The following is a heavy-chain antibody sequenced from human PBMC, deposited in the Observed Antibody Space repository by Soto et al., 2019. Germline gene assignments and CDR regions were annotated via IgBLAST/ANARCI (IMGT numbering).Heavy chain of an antibody. V-gene: IGHV3-21*01. CDR2: VSSSSNT. Sequence: GGSLRLSCAASGFTFSRYSMNWVRQAPGKGLEWVSSVSSSSNTYYADSVKGRFTISRDNAKNSLYLQMSSLRAEDTAVYYCERDPPLRITAVGPGHYWGQGTLVAVSS. CDR1: GFTFSRYS. D-gene: IGHD6-13*01. CDR3: ERDPPLRITAVGPGHY. J-gene: IGHJ4*02.